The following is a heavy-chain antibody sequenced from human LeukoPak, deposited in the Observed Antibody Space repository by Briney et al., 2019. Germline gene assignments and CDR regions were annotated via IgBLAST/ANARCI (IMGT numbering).Heavy chain of an antibody. J-gene: IGHJ4*02. V-gene: IGHV3-48*02. CDR3: ARAEGPNCFDY. CDR1: GFNFSIYS. CDR2: ISSSSSTI. Sequence: GGSLRLSCTASGFNFSIYSMNWVRQAPGKGPEWVSYISSSSSTIYYADSMKGRFTISRDNAKNSLYLQVNRLRDEDTAVYYCARAEGPNCFDYWGQGTLVTVSS. D-gene: IGHD1-14*01.